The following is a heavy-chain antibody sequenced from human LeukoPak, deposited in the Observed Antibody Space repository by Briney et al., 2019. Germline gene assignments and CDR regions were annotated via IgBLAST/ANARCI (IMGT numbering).Heavy chain of an antibody. J-gene: IGHJ4*02. D-gene: IGHD2-15*01. Sequence: GGSLRLSCAASGFTVSRYYMSWVRQAPGKGLEWVSVIYSSGGTYYADSVKGRFTISRDNSKNTLYLQMNSLRAEDTAVYYCARAVGAARHFDYWGQGTLVTVSS. V-gene: IGHV3-53*01. CDR1: GFTVSRYY. CDR3: ARAVGAARHFDY. CDR2: IYSSGGT.